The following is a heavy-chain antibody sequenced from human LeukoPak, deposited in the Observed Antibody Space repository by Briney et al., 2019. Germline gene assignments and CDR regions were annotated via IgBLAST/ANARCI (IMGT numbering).Heavy chain of an antibody. V-gene: IGHV3-23*01. CDR1: GFTFSDYG. J-gene: IGHJ6*04. D-gene: IGHD3-10*02. CDR3: AELGITMIGGV. Sequence: GGSLRLSCAASGFTFSDYGMTWVRQAPGKGLEWVSTLGGRGGSTYYADSVKGRFTISRDNAKNSLYLQMNSLRAEDTAVYYCAELGITMIGGVWGKGTTVTISS. CDR2: LGGRGGST.